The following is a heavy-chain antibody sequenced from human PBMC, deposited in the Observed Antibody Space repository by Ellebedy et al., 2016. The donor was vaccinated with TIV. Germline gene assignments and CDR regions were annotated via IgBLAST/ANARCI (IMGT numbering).Heavy chain of an antibody. CDR1: GYTFANHD. V-gene: IGHV1-8*03. J-gene: IGHJ5*02. D-gene: IGHD5-12*01. CDR2: MDPNSGDT. CDR3: ARDGMAVDNGDFWFDP. Sequence: AASVKVSCKASGYTFANHDLNWARQATGQGLEWMGWMDPNSGDTGYAQRFQGRVTFTRDTSRNTAYMELSNLRTEDTAVYYCARDGMAVDNGDFWFDPWGQGTLVTVSS.